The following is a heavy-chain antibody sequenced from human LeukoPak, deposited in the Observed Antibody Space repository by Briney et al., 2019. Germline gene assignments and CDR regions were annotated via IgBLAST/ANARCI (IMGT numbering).Heavy chain of an antibody. CDR1: GGSISSYY. CDR2: IYYSGST. D-gene: IGHD5-18*01. CDR3: AREGGYSYGPKIYYYYYMDV. J-gene: IGHJ6*03. Sequence: PSETLSLTCTVSGGSISSYYWSWIRQPPGKGLEWIGYIYYSGSTNYNPSLKSRVTISVDTSKNQFSLKLSSVTAADTAVYYCAREGGYSYGPKIYYYYYMDVWGKGTTVTVSS. V-gene: IGHV4-59*12.